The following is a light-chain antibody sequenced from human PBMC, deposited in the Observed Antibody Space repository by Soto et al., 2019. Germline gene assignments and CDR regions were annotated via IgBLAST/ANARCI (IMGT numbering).Light chain of an antibody. CDR3: QQYGNSPIT. CDR1: QSVSSN. Sequence: EIVMTQSPATLSVSPGERATLSCRASQSVSSNLAWYQQKPGQAPRLLIYGASTRATGIPARFSGGGSGTDFTLTISTLEPEDFAVYYCQQYGNSPITFGQGTRLE. J-gene: IGKJ5*01. V-gene: IGKV3-15*01. CDR2: GAS.